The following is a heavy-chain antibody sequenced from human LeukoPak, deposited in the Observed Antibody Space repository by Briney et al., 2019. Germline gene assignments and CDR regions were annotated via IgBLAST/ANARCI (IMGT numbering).Heavy chain of an antibody. D-gene: IGHD3-10*01. CDR2: INADGSSA. Sequence: GGSLRLSCAASGFTFRTYWMHWVRQAPGKGLVWVSRINADGSSASYADSVKGRFTISRDNAKNTLYLQINSLRAEDTAMYYCARDYGRSRDYGMDVWGQGTTVTVSS. V-gene: IGHV3-74*01. CDR1: GFTFRTYW. J-gene: IGHJ6*02. CDR3: ARDYGRSRDYGMDV.